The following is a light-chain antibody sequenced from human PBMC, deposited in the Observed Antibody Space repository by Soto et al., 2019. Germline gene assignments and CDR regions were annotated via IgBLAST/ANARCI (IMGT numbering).Light chain of an antibody. CDR3: QQYESLPLT. J-gene: IGKJ5*01. V-gene: IGKV1-33*01. CDR1: QDINKN. CDR2: DAS. Sequence: DIKMTQSPSSLSASVGDRVTITCQASQDINKNLIWYQQKPGKAPKLLIYDASDLETGVPSRFSGSGSGTGFTFTISSLQPEDFATYYCQQYESLPLTFGQGTLLEVK.